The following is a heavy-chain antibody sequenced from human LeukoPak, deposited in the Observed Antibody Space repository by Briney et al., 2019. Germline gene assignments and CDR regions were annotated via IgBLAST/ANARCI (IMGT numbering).Heavy chain of an antibody. CDR1: GFTFSNYA. Sequence: GGSLRLSCAASGFTFSNYAMIWVRQAPGKGLEWVSSISSTGNFIYYADPLKGRFTVSRDNAKNSLFLQMNSLRAEDTAVYYCARDPGGIAVPGLGFAFDIWGQGTMVTVSS. CDR3: ARDPGGIAVPGLGFAFDI. J-gene: IGHJ3*02. V-gene: IGHV3-21*01. D-gene: IGHD6-19*01. CDR2: ISSTGNFI.